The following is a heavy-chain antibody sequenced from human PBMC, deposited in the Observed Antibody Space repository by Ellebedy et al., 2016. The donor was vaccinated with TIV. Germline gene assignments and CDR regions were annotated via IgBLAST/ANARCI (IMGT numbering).Heavy chain of an antibody. J-gene: IGHJ4*02. CDR3: ARAPEAYSNYIFEY. CDR2: IYHSGTS. CDR1: GGSISSDGYS. Sequence: SETLSLTCAVSGGSISSDGYSWSWIRQPPGKGLEWTGCIYHSGTSYYNASLKSRVTMSVDKSKNLFSLDLDSVTAADTAVYFCARAPEAYSNYIFEYWGQGILVTVPS. V-gene: IGHV4-30-2*01. D-gene: IGHD4-11*01.